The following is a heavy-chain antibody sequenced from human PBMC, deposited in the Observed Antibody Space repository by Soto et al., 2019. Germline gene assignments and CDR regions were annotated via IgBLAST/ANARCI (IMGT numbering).Heavy chain of an antibody. CDR1: GGSISSYY. J-gene: IGHJ3*02. Sequence: ETLSLTCTVSGGSISSYYWSWIRQPPGKGLEWIGYIYYSGSTNYNPSLKSRVTISVDTSKNQFSLKLSSVTAADTAVYYCARDVTMIVVVGDVFDIWGQGTMVTVSS. CDR2: IYYSGST. D-gene: IGHD3-22*01. CDR3: ARDVTMIVVVGDVFDI. V-gene: IGHV4-59*12.